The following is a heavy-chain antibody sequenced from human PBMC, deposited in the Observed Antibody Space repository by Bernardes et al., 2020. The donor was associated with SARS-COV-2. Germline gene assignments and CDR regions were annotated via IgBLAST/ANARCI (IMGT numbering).Heavy chain of an antibody. J-gene: IGHJ6*02. CDR3: ARDHDPLTGFGMDV. V-gene: IGHV3-53*05. Sequence: GGSLRLSCAASGFSVTSDYMSWVRQAPGKGLEWVSVICTDTSRYYADSVKGRFTISRDNSKNTLYLQMNGLRPEDTAVYYCARDHDPLTGFGMDVWGQGTTVTVSS. D-gene: IGHD3-9*01. CDR1: GFSVTSDY. CDR2: ICTDTSR.